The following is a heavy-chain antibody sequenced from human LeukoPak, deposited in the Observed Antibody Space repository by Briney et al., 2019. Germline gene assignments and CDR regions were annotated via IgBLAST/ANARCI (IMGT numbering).Heavy chain of an antibody. CDR3: AKMVDTAMVGGLYFDY. D-gene: IGHD5-18*01. CDR2: INHSGST. J-gene: IGHJ4*02. Sequence: PSETLSLTCAVHGGSFSGYYWSWIRQPPGKGLEWIGEINHSGSTNYNPSLKSRVTISVDTSKNQFSLKLSSVTAADTAVYYCAKMVDTAMVGGLYFDYWGQGTLVTVSS. V-gene: IGHV4-34*01. CDR1: GGSFSGYY.